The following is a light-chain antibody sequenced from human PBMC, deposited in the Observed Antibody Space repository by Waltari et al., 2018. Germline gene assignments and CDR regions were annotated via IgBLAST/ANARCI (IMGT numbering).Light chain of an antibody. J-gene: IGKJ1*01. Sequence: EIVLTQSPGTLSLSPGERATLSCRASQSLSSSYLAWYQQKPGQAPRLLIFDASSRATGIPDRFSGSGSETDFTLTINRLEPEDFAVYYCQQYDASSPTFGQGTKVDIK. CDR3: QQYDASSPT. CDR2: DAS. CDR1: QSLSSSY. V-gene: IGKV3-20*01.